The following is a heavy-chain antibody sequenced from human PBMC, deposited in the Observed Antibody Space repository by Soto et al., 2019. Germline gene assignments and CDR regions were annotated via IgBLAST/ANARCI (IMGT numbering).Heavy chain of an antibody. J-gene: IGHJ6*02. D-gene: IGHD3-9*01. V-gene: IGHV1-18*01. CDR1: GYTLASYG. CDR3: ARAGYYDILTGYYYYYYGMDV. Sequence: GASVEVCCKDSGYTLASYGMRWVRQATEQGLEWMGWISAYNGNTNYAQKLQGRVTMTTDTSTSTAYMELRSLRSDDTAVYYCARAGYYDILTGYYYYYYGMDVWGQGTTVTVSS. CDR2: ISAYNGNT.